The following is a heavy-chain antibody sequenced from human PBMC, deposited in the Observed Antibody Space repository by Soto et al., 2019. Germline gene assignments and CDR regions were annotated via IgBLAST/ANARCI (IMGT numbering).Heavy chain of an antibody. D-gene: IGHD4-4*01. J-gene: IGHJ4*02. V-gene: IGHV4-30-4*01. CDR1: GGSISSGDYY. Sequence: KTSETLSLTCTVSGGSISSGDYYWSWIRQPPGKGLEWIGYIYYSGSTYYNPSLKSRVTISVDTSKNQFSLKLSSVTAADTAVYYCARALTTGTRLDYWGQGTLVTVSS. CDR3: ARALTTGTRLDY. CDR2: IYYSGST.